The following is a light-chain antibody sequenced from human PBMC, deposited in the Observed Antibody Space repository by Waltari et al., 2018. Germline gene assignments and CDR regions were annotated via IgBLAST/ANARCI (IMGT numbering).Light chain of an antibody. CDR1: KIGRKS. CDR2: YDS. Sequence: SYVLTQPPSVSVAPGKTARITCGGNKIGRKSVHWYQQKPGQAPVLVIYYDSDWPSGIPERFSGSNSGNTATLTISRVEAGDEADYYCQVWDSSSDHVVFGGGTKLTVL. J-gene: IGLJ2*01. CDR3: QVWDSSSDHVV. V-gene: IGLV3-21*04.